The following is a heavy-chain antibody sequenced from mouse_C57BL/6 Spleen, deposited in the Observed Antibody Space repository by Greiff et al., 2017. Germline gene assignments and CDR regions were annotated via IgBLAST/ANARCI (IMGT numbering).Heavy chain of an antibody. J-gene: IGHJ3*01. V-gene: IGHV1-9*01. CDR2: ILPGSGST. CDR3: ARPYGNYVWFAY. D-gene: IGHD2-1*01. Sequence: QVQLQQSGAELMKPGASVKLSCKATGYTFTGYWIEWVKQRPGHGLEWIGEILPGSGSTNYTEKFKGKATFTADTSSNTAYMQLSSLTTEDSAISYCARPYGNYVWFAYWGQGTLVTVSA. CDR1: GYTFTGYW.